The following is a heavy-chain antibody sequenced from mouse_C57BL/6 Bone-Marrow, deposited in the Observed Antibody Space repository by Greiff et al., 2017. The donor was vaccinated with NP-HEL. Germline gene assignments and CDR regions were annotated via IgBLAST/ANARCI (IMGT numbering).Heavy chain of an antibody. CDR1: GFNIKDDY. CDR2: IDPENGDT. CDR3: TNDGYYVD. D-gene: IGHD2-3*01. V-gene: IGHV14-4*01. J-gene: IGHJ3*01. Sequence: EVMLVESGAELVRPGASVKLSCTASGFNIKDDYMHWVKQRPEQGLEWIGWIDPENGDTEYASKFQGKATITADTSSNTAYLQLSSLTSEDTAVYYCTNDGYYVDWGQGTLVTVSA.